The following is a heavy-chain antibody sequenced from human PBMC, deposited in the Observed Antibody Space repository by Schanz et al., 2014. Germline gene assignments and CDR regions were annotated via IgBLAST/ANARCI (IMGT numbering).Heavy chain of an antibody. Sequence: EGQLAESGGGLVQPGGSLRLSCAASGFTFSSYAMHWVRQAPGKGLEWVSSISHSGGSKYYADSVKGRFTISRDNSENTLYLQMNSLRAEDTAVYYCAKDPSHGDYDYYFDYWGQGTLVTVSS. J-gene: IGHJ4*02. CDR2: ISHSGGSK. CDR1: GFTFSSYA. V-gene: IGHV3-23*04. CDR3: AKDPSHGDYDYYFDY. D-gene: IGHD3-22*01.